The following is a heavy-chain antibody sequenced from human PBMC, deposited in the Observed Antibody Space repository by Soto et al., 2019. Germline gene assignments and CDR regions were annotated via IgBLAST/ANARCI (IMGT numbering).Heavy chain of an antibody. D-gene: IGHD4-17*01. CDR3: ARGGGPFMNSVTNPFDY. Sequence: GGSLRLSCGASGFTFSSYAMSWVRQAPGKGLEWVSAITYSGGSSYYADSVKGRFTISRDNSKNTLYLQMNSLRTEDTAVFYCARGGGPFMNSVTNPFDYWGQGTLVTVSS. CDR2: ITYSGGSS. CDR1: GFTFSSYA. V-gene: IGHV3-23*01. J-gene: IGHJ4*02.